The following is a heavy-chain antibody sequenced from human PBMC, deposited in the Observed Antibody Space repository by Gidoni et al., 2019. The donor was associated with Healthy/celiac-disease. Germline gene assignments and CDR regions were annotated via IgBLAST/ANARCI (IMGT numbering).Heavy chain of an antibody. J-gene: IGHJ4*02. Sequence: QVQLVESGGGVVQPGRSLRLSCAASGFTFSSYGRHWVRQAPGKGLEWVAVISYDGSNKYYADSVKGRFTISRDNSKNTLYLQMNSLRAEDTAVYYCAKDLVGYSYGLRHGPLDYWGQGTLVTVSS. CDR2: ISYDGSNK. CDR3: AKDLVGYSYGLRHGPLDY. CDR1: GFTFSSYG. D-gene: IGHD5-18*01. V-gene: IGHV3-30*18.